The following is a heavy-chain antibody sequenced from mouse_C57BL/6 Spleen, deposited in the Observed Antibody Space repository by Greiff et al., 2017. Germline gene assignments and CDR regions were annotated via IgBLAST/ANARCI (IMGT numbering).Heavy chain of an antibody. CDR3: AISAYYNNYRGYAIYAMDY. V-gene: IGHV1-75*01. J-gene: IGHJ4*01. Sequence: QVHVKQSGPELVKPGASVKISCKASGYTFTDYYINWVKQRPGTGLEWIGWIFPGSGSTYYNEKFKGKATLTVDNSFSTAYMLLSSLTSEDSAVYFCAISAYYNNYRGYAIYAMDYWGQGTSVTVSS. CDR1: GYTFTDYY. D-gene: IGHD2-5*01. CDR2: IFPGSGST.